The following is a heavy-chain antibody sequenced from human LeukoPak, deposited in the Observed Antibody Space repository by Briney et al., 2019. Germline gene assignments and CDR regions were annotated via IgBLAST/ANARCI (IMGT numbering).Heavy chain of an antibody. D-gene: IGHD2-2*01. Sequence: SQTLSLTCTVSGGSISSGGYYWSWIRQPPGKGLEWIGYIYHSGSTYYNPSLKSRVTISVDRSKNQFSLKLSSVTAADTAVYYCATSPAAILPFDYWGQGTLVTVSS. V-gene: IGHV4-30-2*01. CDR2: IYHSGST. J-gene: IGHJ4*02. CDR3: ATSPAAILPFDY. CDR1: GGSISSGGYY.